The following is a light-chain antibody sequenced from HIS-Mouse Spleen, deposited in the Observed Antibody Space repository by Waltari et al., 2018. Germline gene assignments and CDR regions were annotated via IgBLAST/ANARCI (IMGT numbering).Light chain of an antibody. V-gene: IGLV3-10*01. CDR2: EDS. J-gene: IGLJ2*01. CDR3: YSTDSSGNHRV. Sequence: SYELTQPPSVSVSPGQTARITCSGDALHNKYAYGYQQKSGQAPVLVIYEDSKRPSGIPERFSGSSSGTMATLTISGAQVEDEADYYCYSTDSSGNHRVFGGGTKLTVL. CDR1: ALHNKY.